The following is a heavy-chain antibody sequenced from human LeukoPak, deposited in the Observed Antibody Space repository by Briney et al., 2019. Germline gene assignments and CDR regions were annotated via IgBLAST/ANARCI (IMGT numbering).Heavy chain of an antibody. J-gene: IGHJ3*02. CDR3: TSSGDVTPEAFDI. D-gene: IGHD4-23*01. Sequence: GGSLRLSCAASGFTFSGSAMHWVRQASGKGLEWVGRIRSKANSYVTAYAASVKGRFTISRDDSKNTAYLQMNSLKTEDTAVYYCTSSGDVTPEAFDIWGQGTMVTVSS. V-gene: IGHV3-73*01. CDR1: GFTFSGSA. CDR2: IRSKANSYVT.